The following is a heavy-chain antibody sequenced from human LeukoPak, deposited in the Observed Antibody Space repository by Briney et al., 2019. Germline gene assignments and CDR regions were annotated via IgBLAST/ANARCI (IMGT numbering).Heavy chain of an antibody. CDR3: ARGAYYDFWSGYYYYSDY. CDR1: EYTFTGYY. D-gene: IGHD3-3*01. V-gene: IGHV1-2*02. J-gene: IGHJ4*02. Sequence: ASVKVSCKASEYTFTGYYMHWVRQAPGQGLEWMGWINPNSGGTNYAQKFQGRVTMTRDTSISTAYMELSRLRSDDTAVYYCARGAYYDFWSGYYYYSDYWGQGTLVTVSS. CDR2: INPNSGGT.